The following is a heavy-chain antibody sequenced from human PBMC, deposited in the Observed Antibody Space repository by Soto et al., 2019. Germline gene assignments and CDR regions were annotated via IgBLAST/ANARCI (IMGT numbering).Heavy chain of an antibody. V-gene: IGHV1-2*04. CDR3: ARGGPLAAALRQNLATEIDY. CDR2: INPNSGGT. D-gene: IGHD6-13*01. Sequence: ASVKVSCKASGYTFTGYYMHWVRQAPGQGLEWMGWINPNSGGTNYAQKFQGWVTMTRDTSISTAYMELSRLRSDDTAVYYCARGGPLAAALRQNLATEIDYWGQGTLVTVSS. CDR1: GYTFTGYY. J-gene: IGHJ4*02.